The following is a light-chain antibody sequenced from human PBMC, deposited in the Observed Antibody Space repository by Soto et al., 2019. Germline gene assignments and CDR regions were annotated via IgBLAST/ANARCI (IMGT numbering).Light chain of an antibody. Sequence: QSVLTQPASVSGSPGQSITISCTGTSSDVGGYNYVSWYQQHPGKAPKLMIYEVINRPSGVSNRFSGSRSGNTASLTISGLRAEDEADYYCTSHSSGSTYVFGTGTKVTVL. V-gene: IGLV2-14*01. CDR2: EVI. J-gene: IGLJ1*01. CDR3: TSHSSGSTYV. CDR1: SSDVGGYNY.